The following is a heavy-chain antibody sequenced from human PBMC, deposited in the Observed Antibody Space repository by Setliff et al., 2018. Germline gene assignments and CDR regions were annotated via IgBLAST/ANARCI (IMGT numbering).Heavy chain of an antibody. CDR1: GYTFTRYG. D-gene: IGHD2-8*01. CDR3: SRLVRYCTTTTCQTLSGGEH. J-gene: IGHJ4*02. Sequence: GASVKVSCKASGYTFTRYGISWVRQAPGQGLEWMAYINTNNGDKYYAPKLQDRVTMTTDTSTATAYLELRSLRSDDTALYFCSRLVRYCTTTTCQTLSGGEHWGQGTLVTVSS. V-gene: IGHV1-18*01. CDR2: INTNNGDK.